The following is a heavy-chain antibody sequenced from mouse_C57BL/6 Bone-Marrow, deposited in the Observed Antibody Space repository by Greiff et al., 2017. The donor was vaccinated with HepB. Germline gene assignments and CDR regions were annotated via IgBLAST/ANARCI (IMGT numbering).Heavy chain of an antibody. V-gene: IGHV5-4*01. J-gene: IGHJ4*01. CDR2: ISDGGSYT. D-gene: IGHD2-1*01. CDR1: GFTFSSYA. CDR3: AREGDYGNYLYAMDY. Sequence: DVHLVESGGGLVKPGGSLKLSCAASGFTFSSYAMSWVRQTPEKRLEWVATISDGGSYTYYPDNVKGRFTISRDNAKNNLYPQMSHLKSEDTAMYYCAREGDYGNYLYAMDYWGQGTSVTVSS.